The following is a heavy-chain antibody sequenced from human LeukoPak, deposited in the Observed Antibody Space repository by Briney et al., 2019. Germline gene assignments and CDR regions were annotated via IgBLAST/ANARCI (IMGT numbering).Heavy chain of an antibody. J-gene: IGHJ4*02. V-gene: IGHV4-4*07. CDR3: ARGIAVTAGTVYFDY. Sequence: SETLSLTCTVSGGSISSYYWSWIRQPAGKGLEWIGRIYTSGSTNYNPSLKSRVTMSVDTSKNQFSLKLSSVTAADTAVHYCARGIAVTAGTVYFDYWGQGTLVTVSS. D-gene: IGHD6-13*01. CDR2: IYTSGST. CDR1: GGSISSYY.